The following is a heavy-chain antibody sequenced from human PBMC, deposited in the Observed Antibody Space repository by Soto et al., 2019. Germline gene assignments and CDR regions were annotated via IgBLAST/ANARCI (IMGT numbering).Heavy chain of an antibody. J-gene: IGHJ4*02. CDR1: GFTFKYFD. V-gene: IGHV3-23*01. Sequence: EVQLLESGGGLVQPGGSLRLSCAASGFTFKYFDMSWVRQAPGKGLEWVSVVSGSGGSTYYADSVKGRFTISRDNSKNNLYLQMNSLRGEDTAVNYCAKDWSTGYWGGDFDSWGQGTLVTVSS. CDR3: AKDWSTGYWGGDFDS. D-gene: IGHD3-9*01. CDR2: VSGSGGST.